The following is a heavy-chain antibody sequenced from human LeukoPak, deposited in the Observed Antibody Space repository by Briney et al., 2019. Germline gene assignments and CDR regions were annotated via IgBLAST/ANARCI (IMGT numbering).Heavy chain of an antibody. Sequence: GGSLRLSCAASGFTFRNYAMNGFGQAPEKGLKWVSIIRGSGASTHYADSVKGRFTISRDNSKNTLYLQMSSLRAEDTAIYYCAKLSWQWLVRTVGNYYFDYWGQGTLVTVSS. J-gene: IGHJ4*02. CDR2: IRGSGAST. D-gene: IGHD6-19*01. CDR3: AKLSWQWLVRTVGNYYFDY. V-gene: IGHV3-23*01. CDR1: GFTFRNYA.